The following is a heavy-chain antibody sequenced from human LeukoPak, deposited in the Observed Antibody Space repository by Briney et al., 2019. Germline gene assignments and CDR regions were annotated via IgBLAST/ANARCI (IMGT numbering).Heavy chain of an antibody. CDR1: GGSISSYY. CDR3: ARDLRYCSGTSCYGWFDP. V-gene: IGHV4-4*07. CDR2: IYTSGST. J-gene: IGHJ5*02. Sequence: SETLSLTCTVSGGSISSYYWSWIRQPAGKGLEWIGRIYTSGSTNYNPSLKSRVTMSVDTSKNQFSLKLSSVTAADTAVYYCARDLRYCSGTSCYGWFDPWGQGTLVTVSS. D-gene: IGHD2-2*01.